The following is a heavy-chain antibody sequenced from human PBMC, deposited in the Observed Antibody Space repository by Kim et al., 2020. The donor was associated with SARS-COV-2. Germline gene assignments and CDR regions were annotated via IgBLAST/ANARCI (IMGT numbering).Heavy chain of an antibody. J-gene: IGHJ6*02. CDR3: ARLNYDILTNYYYGMDV. V-gene: IGHV4-59*01. CDR2: IYYSGST. D-gene: IGHD3-9*01. CDR1: GGSISSYY. Sequence: SETLSLTCTVSGGSISSYYWSWIRQPPGKGLEWIGYIYYSGSTNYNPSLKSRVTISVVTSKNQFSLKLSSVTAADTAVYYCARLNYDILTNYYYGMDVWGQGTTVTVSS.